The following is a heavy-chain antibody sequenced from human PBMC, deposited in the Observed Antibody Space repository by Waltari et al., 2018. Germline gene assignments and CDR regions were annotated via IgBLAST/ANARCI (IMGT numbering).Heavy chain of an antibody. J-gene: IGHJ4*02. CDR2: IFSSGST. CDR1: GGSTSLWF. D-gene: IGHD2-15*01. Sequence: QVQLQESGPGLVKPSETLSLTCSVSGGSTSLWFWSWIRQPAGKGLEGLGWIGRIFSSGSTNDNPSLKSRVTRSMDTAKNQISLKLSSVTAADTAVYYWVTGSGDFDHWGRGILVLVSS. V-gene: IGHV4-4*07. CDR3: VTGSGDFDH.